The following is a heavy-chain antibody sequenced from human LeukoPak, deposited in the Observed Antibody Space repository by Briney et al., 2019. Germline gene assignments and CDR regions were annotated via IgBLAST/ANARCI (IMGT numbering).Heavy chain of an antibody. J-gene: IGHJ6*02. CDR1: GFTFSSYA. D-gene: IGHD2-21*01. CDR2: ISGSGGST. CDR3: ANLARPSPIYYYYGMDV. V-gene: IGHV3-23*01. Sequence: PGGSLRLSCAASGFTFSSYAMSWVRQAPGKGLEWVSAISGSGGSTYYADSVKGRFTISRDNSKNTLYLQMNSLRAEDTAVYYCANLARPSPIYYYYGMDVWGQGTTVTVSS.